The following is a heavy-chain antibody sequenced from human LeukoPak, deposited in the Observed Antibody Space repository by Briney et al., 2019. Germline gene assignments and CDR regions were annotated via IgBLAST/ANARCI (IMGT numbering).Heavy chain of an antibody. D-gene: IGHD6-13*01. V-gene: IGHV3-21*01. CDR1: GFTFSSYS. Sequence: PGGSLRLSCTASGFTFSSYSMNWVRQAPGKGLEWVSSISSSSSYIFYADSVKGRFTISRDNAKNSLFLQMNSLRAEDTAVYYCARDLKQLVSYYHYVMDVWGQGTTVTVSS. J-gene: IGHJ6*02. CDR2: ISSSSSYI. CDR3: ARDLKQLVSYYHYVMDV.